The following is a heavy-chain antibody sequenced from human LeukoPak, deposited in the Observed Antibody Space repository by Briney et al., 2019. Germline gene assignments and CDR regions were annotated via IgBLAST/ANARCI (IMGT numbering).Heavy chain of an antibody. V-gene: IGHV1-69*04. CDR3: GRVEHYSGYDSGNWFVP. CDR2: IIPILGIA. J-gene: IGHJ5*02. Sequence: SVKVSCKASGGTFSSYAISWVRQAPGQRLEWMGRIIPILGIANYAQKFQCRVTITADKSTSTAYMELSSLRSEDTAVYYCGRVEHYSGYDSGNWFVPWGQGTLVSVSS. D-gene: IGHD5-12*01. CDR1: GGTFSSYA.